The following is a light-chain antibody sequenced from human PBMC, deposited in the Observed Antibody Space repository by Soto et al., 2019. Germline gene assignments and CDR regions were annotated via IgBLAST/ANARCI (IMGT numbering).Light chain of an antibody. CDR2: DNS. V-gene: IGLV1-40*01. J-gene: IGLJ2*01. CDR3: QSYDSSLSGSKV. CDR1: SSNIGAGYD. Sequence: QLVLTQPPSVSGAPGQRVIISCSGSSSNIGAGYDVHWYQQLPGTAPKLLIYDNSNRPSGVPDRFSGSKSGTSASLAITGLQAEDEADYYCQSYDSSLSGSKVFGGGTKLTVL.